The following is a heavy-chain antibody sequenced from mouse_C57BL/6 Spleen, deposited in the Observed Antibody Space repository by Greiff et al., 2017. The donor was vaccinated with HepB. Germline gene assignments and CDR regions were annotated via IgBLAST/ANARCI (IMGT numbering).Heavy chain of an antibody. D-gene: IGHD1-1*01. CDR3: TRQYGSRTEYFDY. J-gene: IGHJ2*01. V-gene: IGHV14-4*01. CDR1: GFNIKDDY. CDR2: IDPENGDT. Sequence: EVQLQQSGAELVRPGASVKLSCTASGFNIKDDYMHWVKQRPEQGLEWIGWIDPENGDTEYASKFQGKATITADTSSNTAYLQLSSLTSEDTDVYYCTRQYGSRTEYFDYWGQGTTLTVSS.